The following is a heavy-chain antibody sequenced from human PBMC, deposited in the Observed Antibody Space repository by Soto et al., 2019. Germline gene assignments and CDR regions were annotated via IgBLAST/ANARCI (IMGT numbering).Heavy chain of an antibody. Sequence: SETLSLTCTVSGGSITSSSYYWGWIRQPPGKGLKWIGSIYYSGSTYYNPSLKSRVTISVDTPKNQFSLKLSSVTAADTAVYYCATQEVGGAYVYTFDPWGQGTLVT. CDR3: ATQEVGGAYVYTFDP. CDR1: GGSITSSSYY. V-gene: IGHV4-39*01. CDR2: IYYSGST. J-gene: IGHJ5*02. D-gene: IGHD1-26*01.